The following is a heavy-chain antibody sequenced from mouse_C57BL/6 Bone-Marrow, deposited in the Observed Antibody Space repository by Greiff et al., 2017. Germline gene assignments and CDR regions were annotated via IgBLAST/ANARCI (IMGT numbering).Heavy chain of an antibody. V-gene: IGHV1-64*01. CDR2: IHPNSGST. J-gene: IGHJ4*01. CDR1: GYTFTSYW. Sequence: VQLQQPGAELVKPGASVKLSCKASGYTFTSYWMHWVKQRPGQGLEWIGMIHPNSGSTTYNEKFKSKATLTVDKSSSTAYMQLSSLTSEDSEVYYGARRGNWWYAMDDWGKGTSVTVSS. CDR3: ARRGNWWYAMDD. D-gene: IGHD4-1*02.